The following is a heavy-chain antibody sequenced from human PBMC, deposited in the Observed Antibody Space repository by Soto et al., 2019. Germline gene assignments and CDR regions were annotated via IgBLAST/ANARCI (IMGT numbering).Heavy chain of an antibody. CDR1: GFTFSSYA. J-gene: IGHJ6*02. V-gene: IGHV3-23*01. Sequence: GGSLRLSCAASGFTFSSYAMSWVRQAPGKGLEWVSAISGSGGSTYYANSVKGRFTISRDNSKNTLYLQMNSLRAEDTAVYYCAKRGHCTNVVCYSALAYYGLDGPGQATTVTVAS. D-gene: IGHD2-8*01. CDR3: AKRGHCTNVVCYSALAYYGLDG. CDR2: ISGSGGST.